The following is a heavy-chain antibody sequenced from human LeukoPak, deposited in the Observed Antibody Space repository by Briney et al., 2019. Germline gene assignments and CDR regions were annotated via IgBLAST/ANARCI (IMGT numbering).Heavy chain of an antibody. Sequence: GGSLRLSCAASGFTFSSYGMHWVRQAPGKGLEWVAFIRYDGSNKYYADSVKGRFTISRDNAKNSLYLQMNSLRAEDTAVYYCARSTYCGGDCPGLFDYWGQGTLVTVSS. D-gene: IGHD2-21*02. CDR1: GFTFSSYG. V-gene: IGHV3-30*02. CDR2: IRYDGSNK. CDR3: ARSTYCGGDCPGLFDY. J-gene: IGHJ4*02.